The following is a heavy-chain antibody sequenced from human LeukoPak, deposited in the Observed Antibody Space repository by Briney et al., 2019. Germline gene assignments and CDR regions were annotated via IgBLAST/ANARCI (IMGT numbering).Heavy chain of an antibody. CDR1: GYSFTSYW. Sequence: GESLKISCKGSGYSFTSYWIGWVRQMPGKGLEWMGIIYPGDSDTRYSPSFQGQVTISADKSISTAYLQWSSLKASDTAMYYCARRTVTYCSGGSCYGGSWFDPWGQGTLVTVSS. D-gene: IGHD2-15*01. CDR3: ARRTVTYCSGGSCYGGSWFDP. V-gene: IGHV5-51*01. CDR2: IYPGDSDT. J-gene: IGHJ5*02.